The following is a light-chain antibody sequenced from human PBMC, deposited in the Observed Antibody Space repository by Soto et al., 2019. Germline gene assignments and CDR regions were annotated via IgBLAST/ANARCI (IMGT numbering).Light chain of an antibody. V-gene: IGLV1-40*01. CDR2: ANS. Sequence: QSILTQPPRVSGAPWQGVTISCTGSSSNIGAGYDVQWYRQFPGTAPKLIIYANSDRPSGVPDRFSGSKSGTSASLAITGFQAEDEADYYCQSYDRSLIVSMVCGTGPKVTVL. CDR1: SSNIGAGYD. CDR3: QSYDRSLIVSMV. J-gene: IGLJ1*01.